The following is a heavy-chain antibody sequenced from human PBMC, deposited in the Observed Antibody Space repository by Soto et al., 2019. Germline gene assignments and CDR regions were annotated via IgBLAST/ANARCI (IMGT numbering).Heavy chain of an antibody. CDR2: IYYSGST. CDR3: ARGGYNSVPYYYHGMDV. Sequence: SETLSLSCTVSGGSISSYYWSWIRQPPGKGLEWIGYIYYSGSTNYNPSLKSRVTISVDTSKNQFSLKLSSVTAADTAVYYCARGGYNSVPYYYHGMDVWGQGTTVTVSS. J-gene: IGHJ6*02. CDR1: GGSISSYY. V-gene: IGHV4-59*01. D-gene: IGHD6-25*01.